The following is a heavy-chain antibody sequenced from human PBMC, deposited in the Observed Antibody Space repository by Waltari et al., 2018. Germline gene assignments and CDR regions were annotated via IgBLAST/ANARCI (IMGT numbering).Heavy chain of an antibody. CDR1: GGSISSYY. J-gene: IGHJ6*02. V-gene: IGHV4-59*01. Sequence: QVQLQESGPGLVKPSETLSLTCTVSGGSISSYYWSWIRQPPGKGLEWIGYIYYSGSTTYNPPLKSRVTISVDTSKNQCSLKLSSVTAADTAVYYCARAGASVAGLVNYYYYYGMDVWGQGTTVTVS. D-gene: IGHD6-19*01. CDR3: ARAGASVAGLVNYYYYYGMDV. CDR2: IYYSGST.